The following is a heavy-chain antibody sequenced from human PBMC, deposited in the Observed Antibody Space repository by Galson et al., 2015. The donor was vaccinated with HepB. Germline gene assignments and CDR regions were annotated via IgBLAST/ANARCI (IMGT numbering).Heavy chain of an antibody. Sequence: SVKVSCKASGYTFTGYYMHWVRQAPGQGLEWMGWINPNSGGTIYAQKFQGRVTMTRDTSISTAYMELSRLRSDDTAVYYCARDPGLTMVRGVISSPDYWGQGTLVTVSS. D-gene: IGHD3-10*01. CDR2: INPNSGGT. V-gene: IGHV1-2*02. CDR3: ARDPGLTMVRGVISSPDY. CDR1: GYTFTGYY. J-gene: IGHJ4*02.